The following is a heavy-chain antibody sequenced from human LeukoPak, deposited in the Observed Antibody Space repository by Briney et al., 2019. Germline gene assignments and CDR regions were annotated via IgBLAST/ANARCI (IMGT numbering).Heavy chain of an antibody. J-gene: IGHJ4*02. CDR2: INYSETT. V-gene: IGHV4-34*01. CDR3: ARVGFDY. Sequence: SETLSLTCAVYGGSFSDYSWSRIRQPPGKGLEWIGEINYSETTNYNPSLKSRVFISIDTSKNQFSLKLSSVTAADTAIYYCARVGFDYWGQGTLVTVSS. CDR1: GGSFSDYS.